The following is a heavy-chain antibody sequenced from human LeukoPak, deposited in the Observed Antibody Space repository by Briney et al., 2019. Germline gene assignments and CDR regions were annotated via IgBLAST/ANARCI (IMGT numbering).Heavy chain of an antibody. J-gene: IGHJ5*02. V-gene: IGHV2-5*02. Sequence: SGPTLVKPTQTLTLTCTFSGFSLSTSGVGVGRIRQPPGKALEWLALIYWDDDKRYSPSLKSRLTITKDTSKNQVVLTMTNMDPVDTATYYCAHSLYYYDSSGYLDWFDPWGQGTLVTVSS. CDR1: GFSLSTSGVG. D-gene: IGHD3-22*01. CDR2: IYWDDDK. CDR3: AHSLYYYDSSGYLDWFDP.